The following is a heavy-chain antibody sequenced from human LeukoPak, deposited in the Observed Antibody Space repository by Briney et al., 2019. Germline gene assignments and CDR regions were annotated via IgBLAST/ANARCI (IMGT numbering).Heavy chain of an antibody. CDR1: GGSISSGSYY. D-gene: IGHD3-10*01. J-gene: IGHJ4*02. CDR2: IYHSGST. CDR3: ARARREVRGVIIAKLFDY. V-gene: IGHV4-39*07. Sequence: SQTLSLTCTVSGGSISSGSYYWGWIRQPPGKGLEWIGSIYHSGSTYYNPSLKSRVTISVDTSKNQFSLKLSSVTAADTAVYYCARARREVRGVIIAKLFDYWGQGTLVTVSS.